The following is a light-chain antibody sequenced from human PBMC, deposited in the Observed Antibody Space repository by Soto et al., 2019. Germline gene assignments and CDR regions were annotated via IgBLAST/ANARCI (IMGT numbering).Light chain of an antibody. CDR3: AAWDDSLNGPV. CDR2: DVS. Sequence: QSVLTQPASVSGSPGQSITISCTGTSSDVGGYNYVSWYQHHPGKAPKLLIYDVSNRPSGISNRFSGSKSGTSASLAISGLQSEDEADYYCAAWDDSLNGPVFGGGTKLTVL. V-gene: IGLV2-14*03. CDR1: SSDVGGYNY. J-gene: IGLJ2*01.